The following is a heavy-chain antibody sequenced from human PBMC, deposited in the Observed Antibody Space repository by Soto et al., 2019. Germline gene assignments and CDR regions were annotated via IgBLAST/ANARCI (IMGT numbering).Heavy chain of an antibody. Sequence: PGGSLRLSCAASGFTFSSYSMNWVRQAPGKGLEWVSYISSSSSTIYYADSVKGRFTISRDNAKNSLYLQMNSLRDEDTAVYYCARDRNCSSTSCYKGYYYYGMDVWGQGTTVTVSS. D-gene: IGHD2-2*02. CDR2: ISSSSSTI. V-gene: IGHV3-48*02. CDR3: ARDRNCSSTSCYKGYYYYGMDV. CDR1: GFTFSSYS. J-gene: IGHJ6*02.